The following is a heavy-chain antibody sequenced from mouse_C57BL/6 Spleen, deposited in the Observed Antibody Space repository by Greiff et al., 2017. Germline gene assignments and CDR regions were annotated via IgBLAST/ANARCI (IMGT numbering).Heavy chain of an antibody. CDR2: INPSTGGT. D-gene: IGHD1-1*01. J-gene: IGHJ2*01. CDR3: ARGGLYGSSYFDY. V-gene: IGHV1-42*01. CDR1: GYSFTGYY. Sequence: VQLQQSGPELVKPGASVKISCKASGYSFTGYYMNWVKQSPEKSLEWIGEINPSTGGTTYNQKFKAKATLTVDKSSSTAYMQLKSLTSEDSAVXYCARGGLYGSSYFDYWGQGTTLTVSS.